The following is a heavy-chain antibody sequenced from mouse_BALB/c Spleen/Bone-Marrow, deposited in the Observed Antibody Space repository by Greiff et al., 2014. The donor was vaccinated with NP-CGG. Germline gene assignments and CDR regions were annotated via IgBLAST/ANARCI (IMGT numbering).Heavy chain of an antibody. Sequence: VQLQQSGAELVRPGPSVKVSCKASGYAFTNYWIEWVKQRPGQGLEWIGVINPGSGGSNYNEKFKGKATLTADKSSSTAYMQLSSLTSDDSAVYFCVREMTRYAMDYWGQGTSVTVSS. CDR3: VREMTRYAMDY. J-gene: IGHJ4*01. CDR2: INPGSGGS. V-gene: IGHV1-54*01. CDR1: GYAFTNYW.